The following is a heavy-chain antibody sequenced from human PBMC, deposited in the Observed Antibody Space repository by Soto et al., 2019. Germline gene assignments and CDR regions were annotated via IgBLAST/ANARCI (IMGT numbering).Heavy chain of an antibody. CDR1: GFTFSSYA. V-gene: IGHV3-30-3*01. J-gene: IGHJ6*04. Sequence: PGGSLRLSCAASGFTFSSYAMHWVRQAPGKGLEWVAVISYDGSNKYYADSVKGRFTISRDNSKNTLYLQMNSLRAEDTAVYYCARDLTYYDFWSGYQGGMDVWGKGTTVTVSS. CDR2: ISYDGSNK. D-gene: IGHD3-3*01. CDR3: ARDLTYYDFWSGYQGGMDV.